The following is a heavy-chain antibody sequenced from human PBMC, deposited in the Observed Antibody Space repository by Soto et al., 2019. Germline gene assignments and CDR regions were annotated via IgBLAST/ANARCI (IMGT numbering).Heavy chain of an antibody. V-gene: IGHV3-23*01. CDR3: AKGGLSTTYYFDY. J-gene: IGHJ4*02. CDR2: ISSSGGGT. Sequence: EVQLLESGGGLVQPGGSLRLTCAASGFIFSNYAMTWVRQAPGKGLEWVSAISSSGGGTYYADFVKGRFTISRDNSKNTLSLQVNSLRAEDTAIYYCAKGGLSTTYYFDYWGQGTLVTVSS. CDR1: GFIFSNYA. D-gene: IGHD1-1*01.